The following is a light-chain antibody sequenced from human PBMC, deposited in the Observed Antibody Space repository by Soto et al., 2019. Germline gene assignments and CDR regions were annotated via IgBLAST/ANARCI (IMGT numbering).Light chain of an antibody. CDR3: QQYNNWPLT. CDR2: GGS. Sequence: LTQCPGSLSFSPRERATLYCRASQSVSSNHLAWYQQKPGQAPRLLIYGGSSRATGIPVRFSGSGSGTEFTLTISSLLSEDFAVYSCQQYNNWPLTFGGGTKVAIK. CDR1: QSVSSN. J-gene: IGKJ4*01. V-gene: IGKV3D-15*01.